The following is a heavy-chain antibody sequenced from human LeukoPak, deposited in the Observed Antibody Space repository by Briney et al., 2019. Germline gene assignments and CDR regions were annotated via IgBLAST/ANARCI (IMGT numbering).Heavy chain of an antibody. CDR2: ISAYNGNT. Sequence: ASVKVSCKASGYTFISYGISWVRQAPGQGLEWMGWISAYNGNTNYAQKLQGRVTMTTDTSTSTAYMELRSLRTDDTAVYYCARDRFAYNGGKRPLYYWGQGTLVTVSS. J-gene: IGHJ4*02. CDR3: ARDRFAYNGGKRPLYY. V-gene: IGHV1-18*01. CDR1: GYTFISYG. D-gene: IGHD4-23*01.